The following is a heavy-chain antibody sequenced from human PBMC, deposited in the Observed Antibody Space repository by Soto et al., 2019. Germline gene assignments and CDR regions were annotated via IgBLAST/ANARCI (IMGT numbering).Heavy chain of an antibody. Sequence: GGSLRLSCAASGFTFSNAWMTWVRQAPGKGLEWVGRIKSKPDGGTADYAAPVKGRFTVSRDDSKNTLYLQMNSLKTEDTGVYYCATVRLPPGVYYYYGLDVWGQGTLVTVSS. CDR3: ATVRLPPGVYYYYGLDV. V-gene: IGHV3-15*01. CDR1: GFTFSNAW. J-gene: IGHJ6*02. D-gene: IGHD4-17*01. CDR2: IKSKPDGGTA.